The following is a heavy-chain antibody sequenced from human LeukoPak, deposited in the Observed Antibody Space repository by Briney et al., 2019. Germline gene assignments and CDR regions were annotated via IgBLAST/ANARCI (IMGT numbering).Heavy chain of an antibody. J-gene: IGHJ5*02. V-gene: IGHV4-4*07. Sequence: SETLSLTCTVSGGSISSYYWSWIRQPAGKGLEWIGRIYTSGSTNYNPSLKSRVTMSVDTSKNQFSLKLSSVTAADTAVYYCARERETGTTIWFDPWGQGTLVTVSS. CDR3: ARERETGTTIWFDP. CDR2: IYTSGST. D-gene: IGHD1-7*01. CDR1: GGSISSYY.